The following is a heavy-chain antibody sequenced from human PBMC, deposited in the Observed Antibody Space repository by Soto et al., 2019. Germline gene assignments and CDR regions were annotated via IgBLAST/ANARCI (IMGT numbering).Heavy chain of an antibody. V-gene: IGHV4-30-4*01. Sequence: LSLTCTVSGGSISSGDYYWSWIRQPPGKGLEWIGYIYYSGSTYYNPSLKSRVTISVDTSKNQFSLKLSSVTAADTAVYYCARATRLWSGYYLYYYYGMDVWGQGTTVTVS. CDR1: GGSISSGDYY. D-gene: IGHD3-3*01. CDR2: IYYSGST. J-gene: IGHJ6*02. CDR3: ARATRLWSGYYLYYYYGMDV.